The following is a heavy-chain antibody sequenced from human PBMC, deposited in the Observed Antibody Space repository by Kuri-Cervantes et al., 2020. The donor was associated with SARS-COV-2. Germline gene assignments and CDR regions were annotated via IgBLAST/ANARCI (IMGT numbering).Heavy chain of an antibody. CDR1: GFTFSDYY. J-gene: IGHJ6*02. Sequence: GESLKISCAASGFTFSDYYMSWIRQAPGKGLEWVSYISSSSSYTNYADSVKGRFTISRDNAKNSLYLQMNSLRDEDTAVYYCAREGGFISGGSGSYYYYYGMDVWGQGTTVTVSS. CDR3: AREGGFISGGSGSYYYYYGMDV. D-gene: IGHD3-10*01. V-gene: IGHV3-11*06. CDR2: ISSSSSYT.